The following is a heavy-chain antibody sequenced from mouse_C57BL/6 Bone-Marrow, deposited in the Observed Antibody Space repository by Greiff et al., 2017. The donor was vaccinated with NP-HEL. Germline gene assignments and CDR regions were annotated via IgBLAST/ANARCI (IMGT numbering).Heavy chain of an antibody. V-gene: IGHV5-17*01. J-gene: IGHJ3*01. D-gene: IGHD2-4*01. CDR3: ARPIYYDYDGAWFAY. CDR2: ISSGSSTI. Sequence: EVMLVESGGGLVKPGGSLKLSCAASGFTFSDYGMHWVRQAPEKGLEWVAYISSGSSTIYYADTVKGRFTISRDNAKNTLFLQMTSLRSEDTAMYYCARPIYYDYDGAWFAYWGQGTLVTVSA. CDR1: GFTFSDYG.